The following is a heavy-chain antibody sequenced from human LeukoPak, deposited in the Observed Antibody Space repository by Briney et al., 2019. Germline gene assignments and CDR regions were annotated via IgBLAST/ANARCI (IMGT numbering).Heavy chain of an antibody. D-gene: IGHD4-17*01. CDR3: ARGDFSGSGDFVDAFDI. Sequence: GGSLRLSCAASGFTFNNYWMSWVRQAPGKRLQWVANIKQDGSATFYVDSVRGRFTISRDNTKNSLYLRMNSLRVEDTAVYYCARGDFSGSGDFVDAFDIWGQGTMVTVSS. J-gene: IGHJ3*02. V-gene: IGHV3-7*01. CDR2: IKQDGSAT. CDR1: GFTFNNYW.